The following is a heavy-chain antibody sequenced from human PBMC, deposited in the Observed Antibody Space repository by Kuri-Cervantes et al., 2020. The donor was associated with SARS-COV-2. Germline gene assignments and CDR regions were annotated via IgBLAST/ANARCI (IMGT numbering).Heavy chain of an antibody. D-gene: IGHD3-22*01. Sequence: GESLKISCAASGFTFSSYSMSWVRQAPGKGPEWVATISGDSGNKYSADSVKGRFLISRDSSKKTVHLQMNRLRPEDTAVYFCARRYYDSSGYWEYSDYWGQGTLVTVSS. CDR1: GFTFSSYS. CDR3: ARRYYDSSGYWEYSDY. J-gene: IGHJ4*02. V-gene: IGHV3-23*01. CDR2: ISGDSGNK.